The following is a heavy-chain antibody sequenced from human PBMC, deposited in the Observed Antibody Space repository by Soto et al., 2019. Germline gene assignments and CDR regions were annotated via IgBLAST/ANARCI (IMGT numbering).Heavy chain of an antibody. CDR3: ARNYCSSTSCYTRGLYFDY. CDR1: GGTFSSYA. Sequence: GASVKVSCKASGGTFSSYAISWVRQAPGQGLEWMGGIIPIFGTANYAQKFQGRVTITADKSTSTAYMELSSLRSEDTAVYYCARNYCSSTSCYTRGLYFDYWGQGTLVTVSS. D-gene: IGHD2-2*02. J-gene: IGHJ4*02. CDR2: IIPIFGTA. V-gene: IGHV1-69*06.